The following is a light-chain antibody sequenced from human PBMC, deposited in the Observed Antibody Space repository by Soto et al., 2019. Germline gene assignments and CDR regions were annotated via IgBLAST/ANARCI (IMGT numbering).Light chain of an antibody. V-gene: IGKV3-15*01. CDR1: QTVTSN. CDR2: GAS. J-gene: IGKJ4*01. Sequence: EIVMTQSPVTLSVSPGERATLSCRASQTVTSNLAWYQQKPGQPPRLLIYGASTRATGLPARFSGSGSGTDFTLTINSLQSEDFAVYYCQHYANWPLNFGGGTKV. CDR3: QHYANWPLN.